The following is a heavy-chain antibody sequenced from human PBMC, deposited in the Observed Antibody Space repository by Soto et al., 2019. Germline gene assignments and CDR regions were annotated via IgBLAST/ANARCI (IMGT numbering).Heavy chain of an antibody. CDR3: ARAATGSYHSAY. CDR2: IAPHSGLT. D-gene: IGHD3-10*01. J-gene: IGHJ4*02. Sequence: QVQLVQAGPEVKKPGASVRVSCMTSGYAFTSYGVNWVRQVPGQGLKWMGWIAPHSGLTTYLPKFQGRIPITADPSTNTAYMELTSLSADDTGIYFCARAATGSYHSAYWGQGTVVTVSA. CDR1: GYAFTSYG. V-gene: IGHV1-18*04.